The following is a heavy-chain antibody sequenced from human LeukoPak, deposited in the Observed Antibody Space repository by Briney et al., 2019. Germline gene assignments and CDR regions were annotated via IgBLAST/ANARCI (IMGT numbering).Heavy chain of an antibody. CDR2: IYYSGST. CDR3: ARSYGSGSYRIDY. CDR1: GGSISSYY. V-gene: IGHV4-59*01. D-gene: IGHD3-10*01. Sequence: SETLSLTCTVSGGSISSYYWSWIRQPPGKGLEWIGYIYYSGSTNYNPSLKSRVTISVDTSKNQFSLKLSSVTAADTAVYYCARSYGSGSYRIDYWGQGTLVTVSS. J-gene: IGHJ4*02.